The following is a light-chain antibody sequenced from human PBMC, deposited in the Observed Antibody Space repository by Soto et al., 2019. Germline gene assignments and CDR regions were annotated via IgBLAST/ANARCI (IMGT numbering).Light chain of an antibody. Sequence: QSALTQPASVSGSPGQSITISCTGTSSDVGGYNYVSWYQQYPGKAPKLMIYEVSNRPSGVSNRFSGSKSGNTASLTISGLQVEDEAYYYCSSYTSSGTLVFGGGTKLTVL. V-gene: IGLV2-14*01. CDR3: SSYTSSGTLV. J-gene: IGLJ2*01. CDR1: SSDVGGYNY. CDR2: EVS.